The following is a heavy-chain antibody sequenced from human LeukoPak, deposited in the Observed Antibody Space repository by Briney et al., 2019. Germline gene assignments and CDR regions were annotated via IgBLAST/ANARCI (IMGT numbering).Heavy chain of an antibody. CDR2: INSDGSGT. V-gene: IGHV3-74*01. CDR3: ARGGHDPGIPFDI. J-gene: IGHJ3*02. CDR1: GFTFNVRW. D-gene: IGHD1-1*01. Sequence: GGSLRLSCAASGFTFNVRWMHWVRQAPGKGLVWVSRINSDGSGTSHADSVKGRFTISRDNAKNSLYLQMNSLRADDTAVYYCARGGHDPGIPFDIWGQGTMVTVSS.